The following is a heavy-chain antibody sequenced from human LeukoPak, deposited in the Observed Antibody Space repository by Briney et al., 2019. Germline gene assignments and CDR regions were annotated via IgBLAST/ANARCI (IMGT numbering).Heavy chain of an antibody. CDR1: GFTFSSYG. D-gene: IGHD3-10*01. CDR2: IRYDGSNK. Sequence: WGSLRLSCAASGFTFSSYGMHWVRQAPGKGLEWVAFIRYDGSNKYYADSVKGRFTISRDSSKNTLYLQMNSLRAEDTAVYYCAKIRSKEFDYWGQGTLVTVSS. V-gene: IGHV3-30*02. J-gene: IGHJ4*02. CDR3: AKIRSKEFDY.